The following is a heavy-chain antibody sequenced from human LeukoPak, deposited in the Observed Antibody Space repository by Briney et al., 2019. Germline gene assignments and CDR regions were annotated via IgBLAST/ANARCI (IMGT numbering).Heavy chain of an antibody. D-gene: IGHD3-22*01. Sequence: ASVKVSCKASGYTFTSYAMHWVRQAPGQRLEWMGWINAGNGNTKYSQKSQGRVAITRDTSASTAYMELSSLRSEDTAVYYCARGPPDSSGYRLFDYWGQGTLVTVSS. J-gene: IGHJ4*02. CDR3: ARGPPDSSGYRLFDY. V-gene: IGHV1-3*01. CDR2: INAGNGNT. CDR1: GYTFTSYA.